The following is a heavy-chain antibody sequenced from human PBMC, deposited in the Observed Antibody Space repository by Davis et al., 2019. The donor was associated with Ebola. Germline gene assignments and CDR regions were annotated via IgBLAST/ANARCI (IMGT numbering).Heavy chain of an antibody. CDR3: ARDSVGALDV. Sequence: MPSETLSLTCTVSGGSITGYSWNWIRQSPGKGLEWIGFITYTGYTTYNPSLKSRVSMSVDPSGNHFSLDLKSVTAADTAVYYCARDSVGALDVWGHGTMGTVS. CDR1: GGSITGYS. J-gene: IGHJ3*01. V-gene: IGHV4-59*01. CDR2: ITYTGYT.